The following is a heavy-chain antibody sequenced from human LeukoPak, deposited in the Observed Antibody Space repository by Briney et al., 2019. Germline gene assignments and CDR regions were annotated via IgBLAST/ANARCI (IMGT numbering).Heavy chain of an antibody. D-gene: IGHD7-27*01. CDR1: GYIFTTYD. V-gene: IGHV1-8*03. CDR2: LNPNSGSA. Sequence: GASVKVSCKASGYIFTTYDIGWVRQATGQGLEWMGWLNPNSGSAGYAQKFQGRVTISRNTSMSTAYMELSSLRSDDTAIYYCARRKFLGWFDPWGQGTLVTVSS. CDR3: ARRKFLGWFDP. J-gene: IGHJ5*02.